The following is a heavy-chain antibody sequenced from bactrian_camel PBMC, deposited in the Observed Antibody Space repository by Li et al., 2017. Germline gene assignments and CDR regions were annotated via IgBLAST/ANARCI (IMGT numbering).Heavy chain of an antibody. CDR2: LDVDGTT. CDR3: AAGAHAIGTGCIVDSWSPPPNFGY. D-gene: IGHD7*01. V-gene: IGHV3S42*01. CDR1: GLSYC. J-gene: IGHJ6*01. Sequence: DVQLVESGGGSVQAGGSLRLSCVASGLSYCMGWFRQPLGKEREGVAALDVDGTTSYVDSVKGRFTISRDFAKNVLSLQMNSLKPEDTAMYYCAAGAHAIGTGCIVDSWSPPPNFGYWGQGTQVTVS.